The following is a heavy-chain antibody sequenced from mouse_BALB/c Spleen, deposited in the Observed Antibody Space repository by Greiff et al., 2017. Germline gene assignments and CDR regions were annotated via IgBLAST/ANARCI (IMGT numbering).Heavy chain of an antibody. CDR1: GFTFSSYA. CDR2: ISSGGSYT. D-gene: IGHD1-1*01. Sequence: EVKLMESGGGLVKPGGSLKLSCAASGFTFSSYAMSWVRQTPEKRLEWVATISSGGSYTYYPDSVKGLFTISRDNAKNTLYLQMSSLRSEDTAMYYCARRNYYGSSYGWYFDVWGAGTTVTVSS. J-gene: IGHJ1*01. V-gene: IGHV5-9-3*01. CDR3: ARRNYYGSSYGWYFDV.